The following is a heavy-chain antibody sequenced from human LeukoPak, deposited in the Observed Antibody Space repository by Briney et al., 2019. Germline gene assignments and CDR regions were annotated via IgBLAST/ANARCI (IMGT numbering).Heavy chain of an antibody. CDR2: IYYSGST. CDR1: GDPISNYY. CDR3: ARYRNEALFAFDI. J-gene: IGHJ3*02. Sequence: SETLSLTCSVSGDPISNYYWSWIRQSPGKGLEWIGYIYYSGSTNYNPSLKSRVSISVDTSKNQFSLKLSSVTAADTAMYYCARYRNEALFAFDIWGQGTMVTVSS. V-gene: IGHV4-59*01. D-gene: IGHD1-14*01.